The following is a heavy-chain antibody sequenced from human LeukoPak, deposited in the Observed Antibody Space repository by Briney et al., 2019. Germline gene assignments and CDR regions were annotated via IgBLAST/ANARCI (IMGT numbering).Heavy chain of an antibody. J-gene: IGHJ4*02. D-gene: IGHD3-22*01. CDR3: ARRSGVLDSRDSRYYFDH. CDR1: GGSISSHY. Sequence: SETLSLTCIVSGGSISSHYWSWIRQTPGKGLEYIGYIYYSGSTDYNPSLKSRVTISLDTSKNQSSLNLSSVTAADTAVYYCARRSGVLDSRDSRYYFDHWGQGTLVTVSS. CDR2: IYYSGST. V-gene: IGHV4-59*11.